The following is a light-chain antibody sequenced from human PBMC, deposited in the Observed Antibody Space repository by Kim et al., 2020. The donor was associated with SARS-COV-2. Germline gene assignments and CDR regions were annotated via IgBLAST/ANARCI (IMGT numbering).Light chain of an antibody. V-gene: IGLV1-40*01. CDR1: SYNIGAGYD. J-gene: IGLJ3*02. Sequence: RVTIPCTGSSYNIGAGYDVHWYQQLPGTAPNLLIYGNSNRPSGVPDRFSGSKSGTSASLAITGLQAEDEADYYCQSYDSSLSAWVFGGGTQLTVL. CDR3: QSYDSSLSAWV. CDR2: GNS.